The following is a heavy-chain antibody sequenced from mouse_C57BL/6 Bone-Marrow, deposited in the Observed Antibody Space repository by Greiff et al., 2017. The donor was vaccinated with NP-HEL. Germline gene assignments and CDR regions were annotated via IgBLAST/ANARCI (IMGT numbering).Heavy chain of an antibody. CDR2: IDPSDSST. J-gene: IGHJ4*01. Sequence: QVQLQQPGAELVMPGASVKLSCKASGYTFTSYWMHWVKQRPGQGLEWIGEIDPSDSSTNYNQKFKGKSTLTVDKSSSTAYMQLSSLTSEDSAVYYCARKGVYYGNYVGVDYWGQGTSVTVSS. CDR3: ARKGVYYGNYVGVDY. V-gene: IGHV1-69*01. D-gene: IGHD2-1*01. CDR1: GYTFTSYW.